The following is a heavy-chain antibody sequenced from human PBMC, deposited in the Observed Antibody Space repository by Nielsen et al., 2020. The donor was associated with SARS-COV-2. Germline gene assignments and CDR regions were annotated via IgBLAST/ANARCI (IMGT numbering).Heavy chain of an antibody. CDR1: GFTFSSYA. D-gene: IGHD3-22*01. J-gene: IGHJ4*02. CDR3: AKDRTYYYDSSGWGFFDY. CDR2: IGTAGDT. V-gene: IGHV3-13*01. Sequence: GESLKISCAASGFTFSSYAMHWVRQDPGKGLEWVSAIGTAGDTYYPGSVKGRFTITRENAKNSLYLQKNSLRAGDKAVYYCAKDRTYYYDSSGWGFFDYWGQGTLVTVSS.